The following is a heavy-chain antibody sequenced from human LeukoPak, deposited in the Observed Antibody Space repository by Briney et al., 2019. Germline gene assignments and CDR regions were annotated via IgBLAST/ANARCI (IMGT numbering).Heavy chain of an antibody. CDR2: IRYDGSNK. V-gene: IGHV3-30*02. Sequence: GGSLRLSCAASGFTFSSYGMHWVRQAPGKGLEWVAFIRYDGSNKYYADSVKGRFTISRDNSKNTLYLQMNSLRAEDTAVYYCAKGYGSGSYYNYFDYWGQGTLVTASS. CDR1: GFTFSSYG. J-gene: IGHJ4*02. CDR3: AKGYGSGSYYNYFDY. D-gene: IGHD3-10*01.